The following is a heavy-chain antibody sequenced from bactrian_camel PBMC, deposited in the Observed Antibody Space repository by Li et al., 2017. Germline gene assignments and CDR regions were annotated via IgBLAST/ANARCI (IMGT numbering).Heavy chain of an antibody. Sequence: DVQLVESGGGLVQPGSSARLSCVASEFSLYMVWVRQAPGKGLEWVSSISSGSGSTYYVDSVKGRFTISRDAAKNTVYLQMTSLKSEDTALYHCATDVGLGYLAYNYWGQGTQVTVS. CDR3: ATDVGLGYLAYNY. D-gene: IGHD5*01. CDR1: EFSLY. J-gene: IGHJ4*01. V-gene: IGHV3S40*01. CDR2: ISSGSGST.